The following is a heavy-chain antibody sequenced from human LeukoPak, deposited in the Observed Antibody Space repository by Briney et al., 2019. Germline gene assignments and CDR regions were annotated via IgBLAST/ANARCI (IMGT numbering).Heavy chain of an antibody. V-gene: IGHV3-74*03. J-gene: IGHJ5*01. CDR1: GFTLSNYW. CDR3: ARSGWFDF. CDR2: IYVDGSST. Sequence: GGSLRLSCAASGFTLSNYWMHWVRQAPGKGLVWVSGIYVDGSSTTYADSVKGRFIISRDNAKNTLYLQLNSLRDEDTAVDYCARSGWFDFWGQGTLVTVSS.